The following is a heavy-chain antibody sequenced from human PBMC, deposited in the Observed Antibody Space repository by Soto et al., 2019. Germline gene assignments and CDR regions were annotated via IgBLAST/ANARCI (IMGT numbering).Heavy chain of an antibody. CDR3: ARDVGEDIVVVVAATPGFGYGMDV. Sequence: ASVKVSCKASGYTFTSYYMHWVRQAPGQGLEWMGIINPSGGSTSYAQKFQGRVTMTRDTSTSTVYMELSSLRSEDTAVYYCARDVGEDIVVVVAATPGFGYGMDVWGQGTTVTVSS. D-gene: IGHD2-15*01. CDR2: INPSGGST. CDR1: GYTFTSYY. J-gene: IGHJ6*02. V-gene: IGHV1-46*01.